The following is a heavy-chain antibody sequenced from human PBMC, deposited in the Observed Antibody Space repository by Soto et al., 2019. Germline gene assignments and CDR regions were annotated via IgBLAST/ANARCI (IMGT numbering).Heavy chain of an antibody. D-gene: IGHD3-22*01. CDR3: ARGDPRKYYYDSSGYLLDY. J-gene: IGHJ4*02. Sequence: SETLSLTCAVYGGSFSGYYWSWIRQPPGKGLEWIGEINHSGSTNYNPSPKSRVTISVDTSKNQFSLKLSSVTAADTAVYYCARGDPRKYYYDSSGYLLDYWGQGTLVTVSS. CDR2: INHSGST. CDR1: GGSFSGYY. V-gene: IGHV4-34*01.